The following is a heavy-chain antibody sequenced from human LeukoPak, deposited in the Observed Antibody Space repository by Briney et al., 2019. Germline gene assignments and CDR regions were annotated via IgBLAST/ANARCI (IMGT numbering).Heavy chain of an antibody. CDR2: ISGSGGST. V-gene: IGHV3-23*01. Sequence: GGSLRLSCAASGFTFDDYGMSWVRQAPGKGLEWVSAISGSGGSTYYADSVKGRFTISRDNSKNTLYLQMNSLRAEDTAVYYCAKDLELWFGELSVYFDYWGQGTLVTVSS. J-gene: IGHJ4*02. D-gene: IGHD3-10*01. CDR3: AKDLELWFGELSVYFDY. CDR1: GFTFDDYG.